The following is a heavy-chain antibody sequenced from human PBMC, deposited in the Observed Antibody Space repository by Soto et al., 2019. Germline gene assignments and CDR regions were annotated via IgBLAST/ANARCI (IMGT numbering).Heavy chain of an antibody. CDR1: RDTFTSYY. Sequence: ASVKVSCQAPRDTFTSYYINWVRQAPGQGLEWMGVINPHGGSTAYAQKFQGRVTMTEDTSTDTAYMELSSLRSEDTAVYYCATSPSFDYWGQGTLVTVSS. V-gene: IGHV1-46*01. CDR3: ATSPSFDY. J-gene: IGHJ4*02. CDR2: INPHGGST.